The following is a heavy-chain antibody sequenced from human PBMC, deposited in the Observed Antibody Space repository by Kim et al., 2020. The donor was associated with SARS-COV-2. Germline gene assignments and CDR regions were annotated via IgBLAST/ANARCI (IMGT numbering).Heavy chain of an antibody. D-gene: IGHD2-15*01. Sequence: KYNADSVEGRFTISRDNSKNTLYLQMNSLRAEDTAVYYCAKGSHGGSLDVWGQGTTVTVSS. CDR3: AKGSHGGSLDV. V-gene: IGHV3-30*02. J-gene: IGHJ6*02. CDR2: K.